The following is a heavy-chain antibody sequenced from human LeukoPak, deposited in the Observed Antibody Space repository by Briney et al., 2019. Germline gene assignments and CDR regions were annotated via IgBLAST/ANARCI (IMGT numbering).Heavy chain of an antibody. J-gene: IGHJ4*02. CDR3: ARGGGQEAAHLLYYFDY. CDR2: IKQDGSEK. CDR1: GFTFSSYW. Sequence: GGSLRLSCAASGFTFSSYWMSWVRQAPGKGLEWVANIKQDGSEKYYVDSVKGRFTISRDNAKNSLYLQMNSLRAEDTAVYYCARGGGQEAAHLLYYFDYWGQGTLVTVSS. V-gene: IGHV3-7*01.